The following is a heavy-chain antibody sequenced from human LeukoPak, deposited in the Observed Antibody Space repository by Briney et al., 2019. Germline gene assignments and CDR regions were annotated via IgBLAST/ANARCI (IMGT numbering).Heavy chain of an antibody. CDR3: ARGLETSYYDSSGYSSGAFDI. CDR2: INHSGST. D-gene: IGHD3-22*01. Sequence: PSETLSLTCTVSGGSISSSSYYWSWIRQPPGKGLEWIGEINHSGSTNYNPSLKSRVTISVDTSKNQFSLKLSSVTAADTAVYYCARGLETSYYDSSGYSSGAFDIWGQGTMVTVSS. V-gene: IGHV4-39*07. J-gene: IGHJ3*02. CDR1: GGSISSSSYY.